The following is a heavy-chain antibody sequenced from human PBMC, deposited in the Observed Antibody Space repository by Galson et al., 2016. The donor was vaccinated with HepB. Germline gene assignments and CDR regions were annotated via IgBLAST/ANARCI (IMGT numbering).Heavy chain of an antibody. CDR3: ARRGQSCTDGVCPDYYYQFLDV. J-gene: IGHJ6*03. V-gene: IGHV3-23*01. CDR1: GFTFSSYT. Sequence: SLRLSCAASGFTFSSYTMSWVRQAPGKGLEWVSSITGNGYTPYYEDSVQGRFTISRDNSKNTLYLQWGSLKASDTAVYYCARRGQSCTDGVCPDYYYQFLDVWGKGTTVTVSS. CDR2: ITGNGYTP. D-gene: IGHD2-8*01.